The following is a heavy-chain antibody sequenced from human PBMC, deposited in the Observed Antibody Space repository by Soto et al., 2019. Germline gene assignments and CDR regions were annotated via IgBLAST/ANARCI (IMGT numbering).Heavy chain of an antibody. J-gene: IGHJ6*03. CDR3: ARYYYYYYMDV. Sequence: EVQLVESGGGLVQPGGSLRLSCAASGFTFSSYSMNWVRQAPGKGLEWVSYISSSSSTIYYADSVKGRFTISRDNAKNSLYLQMNSQRAEDTAVYYCARYYYYYYMDVWGKGTTVTVSS. CDR2: ISSSSSTI. CDR1: GFTFSSYS. V-gene: IGHV3-48*01.